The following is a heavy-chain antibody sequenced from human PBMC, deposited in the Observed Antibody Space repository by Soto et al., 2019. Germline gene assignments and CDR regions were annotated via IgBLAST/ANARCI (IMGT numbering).Heavy chain of an antibody. D-gene: IGHD6-13*01. J-gene: IGHJ6*02. CDR1: GFTFSSYG. CDR3: ARDGQDREQQLNYGMDV. CDR2: IWYDGSNK. V-gene: IGHV3-33*01. Sequence: QVQLVESGGGVVQPGRSKRLSCAASGFTFSSYGMHWVRQAPGKGLEWVAVIWYDGSNKYYADSVKGRFTISRDNSKNTLYLQMNSLRAEDTAVYYCARDGQDREQQLNYGMDVWGQGTTVTVSS.